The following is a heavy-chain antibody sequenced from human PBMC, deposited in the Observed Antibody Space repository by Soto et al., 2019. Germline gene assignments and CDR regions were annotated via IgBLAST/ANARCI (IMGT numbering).Heavy chain of an antibody. CDR1: GNTVSSASAA. Sequence: PXQTLSLTSALPGNTVSSASAACDSIRHSPWRGLEWLGRTYYRSKWYNDYAVSVKSRITINPDTSKNQFSLQLKSVTPEDTAVYYCARDLTGYSSGWYYFDYWGQGTLVTVSS. CDR2: TYYRSKWYN. J-gene: IGHJ4*02. V-gene: IGHV6-1*01. CDR3: ARDLTGYSSGWYYFDY. D-gene: IGHD6-19*01.